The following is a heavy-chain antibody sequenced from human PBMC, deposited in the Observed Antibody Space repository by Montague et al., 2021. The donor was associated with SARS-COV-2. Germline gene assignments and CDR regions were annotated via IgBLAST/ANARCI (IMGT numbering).Heavy chain of an antibody. CDR1: GGSIGGYY. V-gene: IGHV4-59*01. CDR2: IYETWST. D-gene: IGHD3-22*01. CDR3: ARDLSRAFCEGDSCYSENWFAP. Sequence: SETLSLTCTVSGGSIGGYYWTWIRQSPGKGLEWIGYIYETWSTKYNPSLYSRATMSLDTSKNQFSLQLTSVTAADTAVYYCARDLSRAFCEGDSCYSENWFAPWGQGTLVTVSS. J-gene: IGHJ5*02.